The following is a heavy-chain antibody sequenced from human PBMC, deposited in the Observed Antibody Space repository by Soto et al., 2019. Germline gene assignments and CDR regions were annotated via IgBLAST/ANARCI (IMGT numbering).Heavy chain of an antibody. J-gene: IGHJ2*01. D-gene: IGHD3-3*01. CDR3: ARRMTWSLWCFDL. V-gene: IGHV1-8*01. Sequence: QVQLLQSGAEVKKPGTSVRVSCRASGYTFKDYDINWVRRAPGQGLEWMGWMNPNSGNTAYAQKFTDRFTMPRSVSARTAFMELISLTPEDTAVYYCARRMTWSLWCFDLWGSGTQVTVSS. CDR2: MNPNSGNT. CDR1: GYTFKDYD.